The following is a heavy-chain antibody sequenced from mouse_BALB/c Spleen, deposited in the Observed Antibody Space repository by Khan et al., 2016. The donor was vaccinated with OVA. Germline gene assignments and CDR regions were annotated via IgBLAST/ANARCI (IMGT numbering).Heavy chain of an antibody. CDR3: ARGYEFFPY. J-gene: IGHJ3*01. Sequence: VQLQQSGPDLVKPGASVKISCKASGYSFTLYYMTWVRQSHGKSPEWIGRVNPNNGDTNYNQNYKGKAILTVDKSSNTAYMELRSLTSEDSAVFYCARGYEFFPYWGQVTLVTVSA. D-gene: IGHD2-12*01. V-gene: IGHV1-26*01. CDR1: GYSFTLYY. CDR2: VNPNNGDT.